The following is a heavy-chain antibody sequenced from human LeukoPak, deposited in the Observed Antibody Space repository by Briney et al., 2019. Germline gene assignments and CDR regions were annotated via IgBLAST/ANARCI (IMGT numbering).Heavy chain of an antibody. CDR2: IKPSGGST. D-gene: IGHD1-14*01. Sequence: ASVKVSCKASGYTFTSYYMHWVRQAPGQGLECMGIIKPSGGSTSYAQKFQGRVTMTRDMSTSTVYMELSSLRSEDTAVYYCARVDHETHDAFDIWGQGTMVTVSS. V-gene: IGHV1-46*01. CDR1: GYTFTSYY. CDR3: ARVDHETHDAFDI. J-gene: IGHJ3*02.